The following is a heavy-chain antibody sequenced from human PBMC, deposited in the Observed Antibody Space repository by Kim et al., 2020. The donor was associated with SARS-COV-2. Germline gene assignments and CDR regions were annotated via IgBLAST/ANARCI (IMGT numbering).Heavy chain of an antibody. Sequence: GGSLRLSCAASGFTFSTYWMTWVRQAPGKGLEWVANINQGGTEKYYVDSVKGRFTISRDNAKNSLFLDVNSLRVEDTAVYYYARTHYGDYVWGQGTLVTVSS. V-gene: IGHV3-7*01. CDR1: GFTFSTYW. CDR3: ARTHYGDYV. J-gene: IGHJ4*02. CDR2: INQGGTEK. D-gene: IGHD4-17*01.